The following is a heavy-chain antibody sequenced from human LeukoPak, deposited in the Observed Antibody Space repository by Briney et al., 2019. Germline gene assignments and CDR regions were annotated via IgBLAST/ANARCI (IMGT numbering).Heavy chain of an antibody. V-gene: IGHV3-23*01. CDR2: ISGSGGST. CDR1: GFTFSSYA. J-gene: IGHJ6*02. CDR3: AKVLRPTGGNLFTGMDV. Sequence: GGSLRLSCAASGFTFSSYAMSWVRQAPGKGLEWVSAISGSGGSTYYADSVKGRFTISRDNSKNTLYLQTNSLRAEDTAVYYCAKVLRPTGGNLFTGMDVWGQGTTVTVSS. D-gene: IGHD4-23*01.